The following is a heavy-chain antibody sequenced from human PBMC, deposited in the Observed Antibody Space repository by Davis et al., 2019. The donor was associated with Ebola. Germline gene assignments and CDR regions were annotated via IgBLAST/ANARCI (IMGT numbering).Heavy chain of an antibody. D-gene: IGHD6-19*01. J-gene: IGHJ4*02. Sequence: PGGSLRLSCAASGFTFSSYAMTWVRQAPGKGLEWVSTITDFAGTYYADSVKGRFTISRDNSKNTLYLQMNSLSGDDTAVYYCATCGFCISTSGVDYWGQGTLVSVSS. CDR2: ITDFAGT. CDR3: ATCGFCISTSGVDY. V-gene: IGHV3-23*01. CDR1: GFTFSSYA.